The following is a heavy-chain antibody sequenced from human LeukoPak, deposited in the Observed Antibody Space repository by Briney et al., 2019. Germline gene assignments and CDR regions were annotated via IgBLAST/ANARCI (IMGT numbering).Heavy chain of an antibody. V-gene: IGHV4-34*01. Sequence: PSETLSLTCAVYGGSFSGYYWSWIRQPPGKGLEWIGEINHSGSTNYNPSLKSRVTISVDTSKNQFSLKLSSVTAADTAVYYCARDAGNRIVVVVAATKRGTFDYWGQGTLVTVSS. D-gene: IGHD2-15*01. CDR2: INHSGST. CDR3: ARDAGNRIVVVVAATKRGTFDY. J-gene: IGHJ4*02. CDR1: GGSFSGYY.